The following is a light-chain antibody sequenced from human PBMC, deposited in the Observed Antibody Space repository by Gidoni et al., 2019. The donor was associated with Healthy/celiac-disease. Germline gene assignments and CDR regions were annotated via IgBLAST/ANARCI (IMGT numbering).Light chain of an antibody. CDR2: AAS. J-gene: IGKJ2*01. CDR3: QQSYSTPRT. CDR1: QSISSY. Sequence: IQMTQSPSSLSASVADRVTITCRASQSISSYLNWYQQKPGKAPKLLIYAASSLQSGVPSRFSGSGSGTDFTLTISSLQPEDFATYYCQQSYSTPRTFXXXTKLEIK. V-gene: IGKV1-39*01.